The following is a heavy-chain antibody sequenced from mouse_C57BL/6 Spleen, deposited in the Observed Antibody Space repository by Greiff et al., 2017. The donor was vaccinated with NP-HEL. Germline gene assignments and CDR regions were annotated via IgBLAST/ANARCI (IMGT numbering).Heavy chain of an antibody. CDR1: GYTFTSYW. CDR2: INPSNGGT. J-gene: IGHJ1*03. D-gene: IGHD2-3*01. CDR3: AREGRWLLRYFDV. V-gene: IGHV1-53*01. Sequence: QVQLQQPGTELVKPGASVKLSCKASGYTFTSYWMHWVKQRPGQGLEWIGNINPSNGGTNYNEKFKSKATLTVDKSSSTAYMQLSSLTSEDSAVDYCAREGRWLLRYFDVWGTGTTVTVSS.